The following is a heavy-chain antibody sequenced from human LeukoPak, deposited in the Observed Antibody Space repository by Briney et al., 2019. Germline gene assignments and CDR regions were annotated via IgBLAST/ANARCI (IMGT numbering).Heavy chain of an antibody. V-gene: IGHV5-51*01. J-gene: IGHJ5*02. CDR1: GYSFNSYW. CDR2: IYPGDSDT. Sequence: GESLKISCKGSGYSFNSYWIGWVRQMPGKGLEWMGIIYPGDSDTKYSPSFQGQVTISADKSISTAYLQWSSLKASDTAMYYCARLKGYYDSSGHNWFDPWGQGTLVTVSS. CDR3: ARLKGYYDSSGHNWFDP. D-gene: IGHD3-22*01.